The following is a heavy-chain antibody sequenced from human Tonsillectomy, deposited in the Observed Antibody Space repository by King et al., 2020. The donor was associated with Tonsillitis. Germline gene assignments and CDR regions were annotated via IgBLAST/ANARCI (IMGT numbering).Heavy chain of an antibody. CDR2: ISWDSGSI. Sequence: VQLVESGGGLVQPGRSLRLSCAASGFTFDDYDMHWVRQAPGKGLEWVPGISWDSGSIAYADSVKGRFTISRDNAKNSLYLQMNSLRAEDTALYYCAKDGGGRKNSRGLRVLGGWDYWGQGTLVTVSS. CDR1: GFTFDDYD. D-gene: IGHD5-18*01. V-gene: IGHV3-9*01. CDR3: AKDGGGRKNSRGLRVLGGWDY. J-gene: IGHJ4*02.